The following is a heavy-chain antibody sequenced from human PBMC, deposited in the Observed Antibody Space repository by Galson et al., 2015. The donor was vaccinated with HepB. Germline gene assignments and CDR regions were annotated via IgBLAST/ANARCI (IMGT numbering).Heavy chain of an antibody. J-gene: IGHJ4*02. CDR2: ISGSGGST. V-gene: IGHV3-23*01. Sequence: SLRLSCAASGFTFSSYAMSWVRQAPGKGLEWVSAISGSGGSTYYADSVKGRFTISRDNSKNTLYLQMNSLRAEDTAVYYCAKDFQLFTMIVVEPTGPYFDYWGQGTLVTVSS. CDR3: AKDFQLFTMIVVEPTGPYFDY. CDR1: GFTFSSYA. D-gene: IGHD3-22*01.